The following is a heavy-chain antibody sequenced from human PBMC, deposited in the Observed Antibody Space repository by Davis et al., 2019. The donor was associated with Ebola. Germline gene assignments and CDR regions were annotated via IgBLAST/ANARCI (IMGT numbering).Heavy chain of an antibody. J-gene: IGHJ4*02. CDR2: ITSDGSST. D-gene: IGHD6-13*01. V-gene: IGHV3-74*01. CDR1: GFTFSSYW. Sequence: HTGGSLRLSCAASGFTFSSYWMHWVRQAPGKGLVWVSRITSDGSSTSYADSVKGRFTISRDNAEKKLYLQMNSLRAEDTAVYYCARDGLVSIAAADNFDYWGQGTLVTVSS. CDR3: ARDGLVSIAAADNFDY.